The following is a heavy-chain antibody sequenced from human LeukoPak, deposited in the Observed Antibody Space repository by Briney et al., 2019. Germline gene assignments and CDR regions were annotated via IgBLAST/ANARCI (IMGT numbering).Heavy chain of an antibody. D-gene: IGHD4-23*01. J-gene: IGHJ4*02. Sequence: GGSLRLSCAASGFTFSNFWMSWVRQAPGKGPEWVGNINEDGTEKHYVDSVKGRFTISRDNGRNSLYLQMNSLRAGDTAIYYCASGGHSDYWGQGTLVTVSS. CDR1: GFTFSNFW. CDR3: ASGGHSDY. V-gene: IGHV3-7*01. CDR2: INEDGTEK.